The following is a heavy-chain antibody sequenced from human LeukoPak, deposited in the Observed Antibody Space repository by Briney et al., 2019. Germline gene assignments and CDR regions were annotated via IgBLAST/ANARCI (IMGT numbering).Heavy chain of an antibody. CDR2: IYYSGST. J-gene: IGHJ5*02. CDR3: ARAGAWQIDP. D-gene: IGHD3-10*01. V-gene: IGHV4-59*01. CDR1: GGSISSYY. Sequence: SETLSLTCTVSGGSISSYYWSWIRQPPGKGLEWIGYIYYSGSTNYNPSLKSRVTISVDTSKNQFSLKLKSVTAADTAVYYCARAGAWQIDPWGQGTLVTVSS.